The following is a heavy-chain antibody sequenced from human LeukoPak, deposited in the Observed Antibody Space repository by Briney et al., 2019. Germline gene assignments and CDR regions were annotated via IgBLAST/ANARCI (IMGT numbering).Heavy chain of an antibody. CDR1: GGTFSSYA. CDR3: AREHNYGSGRVDI. J-gene: IGHJ3*02. V-gene: IGHV1-69*13. Sequence: GASVKVSCKASGGTFSSYAISWVRQAPGQGLEWMGGIIPIFGTANYAQKFQGRVTITADESTSTAYMELSSLRSEDTAVYYCAREHNYGSGRVDIWGQGTMVTVSS. D-gene: IGHD3-10*01. CDR2: IIPIFGTA.